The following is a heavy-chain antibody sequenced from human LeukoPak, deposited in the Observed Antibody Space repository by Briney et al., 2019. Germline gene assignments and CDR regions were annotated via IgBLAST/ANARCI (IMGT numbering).Heavy chain of an antibody. D-gene: IGHD4/OR15-4a*01. CDR3: TTTYSGANNYYWRGWFDP. V-gene: IGHV1-69-2*01. CDR2: VDPEDGET. J-gene: IGHJ5*02. Sequence: ASVKVACKASGYPFSDYYMRWVQQAPGKGLEWMGRVDPEDGETIYAEKFQGRVTITADTSTDTAYMELSSLRSEDTAMYYCTTTYSGANNYYWRGWFDPWGQGTLVTVSS. CDR1: GYPFSDYY.